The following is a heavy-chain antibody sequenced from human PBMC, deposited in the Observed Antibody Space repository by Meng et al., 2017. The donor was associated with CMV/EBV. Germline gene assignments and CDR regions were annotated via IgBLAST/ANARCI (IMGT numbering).Heavy chain of an antibody. Sequence: KASGYTFTSYGISWVRQAPGQGLEWMGWISAYNGNTNYAQKLQGRVTMTTDTSTSTAYMELRSLRSDDTAVYYCARADDLEAPSWFDPWGQGTLVTVS. CDR2: ISAYNGNT. CDR3: ARADDLEAPSWFDP. CDR1: GYTFTSYG. J-gene: IGHJ5*02. D-gene: IGHD6-19*01. V-gene: IGHV1-18*01.